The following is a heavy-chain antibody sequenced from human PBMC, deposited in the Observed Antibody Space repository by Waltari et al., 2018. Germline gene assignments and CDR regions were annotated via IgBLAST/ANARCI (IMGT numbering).Heavy chain of an antibody. D-gene: IGHD6-19*01. V-gene: IGHV4-59*01. CDR1: GDALNGYY. Sequence: QVQLQESGPGLVKPSETLSPTCSVSGDALNGYYWSWIRQPPGKGLEWIGYIYYGGSTNYNPSLKSRVTMSVDASKNQFSLKLTSVTAADTAVFYCARFNSGWSGWFDPWGQGALVIVSS. J-gene: IGHJ5*02. CDR2: IYYGGST. CDR3: ARFNSGWSGWFDP.